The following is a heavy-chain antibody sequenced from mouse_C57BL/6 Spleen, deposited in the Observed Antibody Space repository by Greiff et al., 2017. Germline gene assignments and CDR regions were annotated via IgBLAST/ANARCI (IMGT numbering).Heavy chain of an antibody. CDR3: ARDGNYYAMDY. CDR1: GYSITSGYD. V-gene: IGHV3-1*01. Sequence: ESGPGMVKPSQSLSLTCTVTGYSITSGYDWHWIRHFPGNKLEWMGYISYSGSTNYNPSLKSRISITHDTSKNHFFLKLNSVTTEDTATYYCARDGNYYAMDYWGQGTSVTVSS. CDR2: ISYSGST. J-gene: IGHJ4*01.